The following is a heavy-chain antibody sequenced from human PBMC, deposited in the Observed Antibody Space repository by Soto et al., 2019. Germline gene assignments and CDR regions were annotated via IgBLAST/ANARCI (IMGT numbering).Heavy chain of an antibody. CDR3: ASRVGGSYWANYFDY. CDR2: ISYDGSNK. D-gene: IGHD1-26*01. J-gene: IGHJ4*02. V-gene: IGHV3-30-3*01. Sequence: ESGGGVVQPGRSLRLSCAASGFTFSSYAMHWVRQAPGKGLEWVAVISYDGSNKYYADSVKGRFTISRDNSKNTLYLQMNSLRAEDTAVYYCASRVGGSYWANYFDYWGQGTLVTVSS. CDR1: GFTFSSYA.